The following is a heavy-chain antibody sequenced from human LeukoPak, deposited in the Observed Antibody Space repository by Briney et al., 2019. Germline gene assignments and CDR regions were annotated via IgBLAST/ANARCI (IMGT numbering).Heavy chain of an antibody. Sequence: GGSLRLSCAASGFTVSSNYMNWVRQAPGKGLEWVSVIYSGGNTYYADSVKGRFTFSRDNSKNTLYLQMNSLRVEDTAVYYCARVASGGVIAGAFDIWGQGTMVTVSS. CDR1: GFTVSSNY. J-gene: IGHJ3*02. V-gene: IGHV3-66*02. CDR2: IYSGGNT. CDR3: ARVASGGVIAGAFDI. D-gene: IGHD3-16*02.